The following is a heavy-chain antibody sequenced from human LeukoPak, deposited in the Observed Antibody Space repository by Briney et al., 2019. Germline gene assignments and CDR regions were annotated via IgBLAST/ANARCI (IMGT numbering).Heavy chain of an antibody. Sequence: GGSLRLSCAASGFTFSDYYMSWIRQAPGKGLEWVSYISSSGSTIYYADSVKGRFTISRDNAKNSLYLQMNSLRAEDTAVYYCARDLSGYSSSWSSYYYYGMDVWGQGTTVTVSS. J-gene: IGHJ6*02. CDR2: ISSSGSTI. CDR1: GFTFSDYY. CDR3: ARDLSGYSSSWSSYYYYGMDV. V-gene: IGHV3-11*01. D-gene: IGHD6-13*01.